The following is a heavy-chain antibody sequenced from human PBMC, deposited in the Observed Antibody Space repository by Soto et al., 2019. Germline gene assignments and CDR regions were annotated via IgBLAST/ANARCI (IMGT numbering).Heavy chain of an antibody. CDR1: GFTFRSSA. CDR2: IRVGGGDT. CDR3: AKCSVGTVRTSGWCNWFDP. Sequence: EVRLLESGGGLAQPGGSGRLSWAPSGFTFRSSAMTWVRQAPGRGLEWVSSIRVGGGDTFYADSVRGRFTVSRDISRNTLYLQMNSLRAEDTAIYYCAKCSVGTVRTSGWCNWFDPWGQGTLVTVSS. V-gene: IGHV3-23*01. D-gene: IGHD6-19*01. J-gene: IGHJ5*02.